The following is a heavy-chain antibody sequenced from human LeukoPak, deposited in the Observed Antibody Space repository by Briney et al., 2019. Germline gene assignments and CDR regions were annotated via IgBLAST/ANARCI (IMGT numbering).Heavy chain of an antibody. J-gene: IGHJ3*02. V-gene: IGHV3-11*05. CDR3: ARVRKYSSGWYDAFDI. CDR2: ISSSSSYT. CDR1: GFTFSDYY. Sequence: GGSLRLSCAASGFTFSDYYMSWIRQAPGKGLEWVSYISSSSSYTNYADSVKGRFTISRDNAKSSLYLQMNSLRAEDTAVYYCARVRKYSSGWYDAFDIWGQGTMVTASS. D-gene: IGHD6-19*01.